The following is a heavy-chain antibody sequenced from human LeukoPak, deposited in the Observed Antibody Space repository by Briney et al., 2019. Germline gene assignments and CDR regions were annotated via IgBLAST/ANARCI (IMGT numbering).Heavy chain of an antibody. CDR3: ARIPDYFLSY. Sequence: GGSLRLSCAASGFTFSSYAMHWVRQAPGKGLEWVAVISYDGSNKYYADSVKGRFTISRDNSKNTLYLQMNSLRAEDTAVYYCARIPDYFLSYWGQGTLVTVSS. CDR1: GFTFSSYA. CDR2: ISYDGSNK. J-gene: IGHJ4*02. D-gene: IGHD4/OR15-4a*01. V-gene: IGHV3-30*04.